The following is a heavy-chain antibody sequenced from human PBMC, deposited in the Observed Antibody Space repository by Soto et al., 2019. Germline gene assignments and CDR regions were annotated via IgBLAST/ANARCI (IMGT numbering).Heavy chain of an antibody. CDR1: GFTFGTYA. J-gene: IGHJ5*02. CDR3: AKDRSVDTRDWFDP. V-gene: IGHV3-23*01. D-gene: IGHD5-18*01. Sequence: GGSLRLSCAASGFTFGTYAMNWVRQAPGKGLEWVSGITGSGGSTYYADSVKGRFTISRDDSENTLYLQMNSLRGDDTAVYYCAKDRSVDTRDWFDPWGQGTLVTVSS. CDR2: ITGSGGST.